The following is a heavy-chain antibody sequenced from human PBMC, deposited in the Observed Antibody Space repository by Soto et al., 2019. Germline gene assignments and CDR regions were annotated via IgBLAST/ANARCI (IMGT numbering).Heavy chain of an antibody. CDR3: ARDLGLYCSGGSCDFYRGMDV. CDR2: MYYSGTT. CDR1: GGSISSSDFY. J-gene: IGHJ6*02. Sequence: SETLSLTCTVSGGSISSSDFYWGWLRQTPGKGLEFIGSMYYSGTTYYNPSLKSRVTISVDTSKNQFTLKLISVTAADTAVYYCARDLGLYCSGGSCDFYRGMDVWGQGTTVTAP. V-gene: IGHV4-39*02. D-gene: IGHD2-15*01.